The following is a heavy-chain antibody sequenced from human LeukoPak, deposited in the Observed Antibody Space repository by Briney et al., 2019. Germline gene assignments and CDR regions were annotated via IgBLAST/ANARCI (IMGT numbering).Heavy chain of an antibody. CDR1: GGSLTSYY. Sequence: SETLSLTCTLSGGSLTSYYWSWIRHPPGRGLEWVGYIYYSGSTNYNPSLKSRVTISVDTSKNQFSLKLSSVTAADTAVYYCARDRIVVVPAAIEYYYYGMDVWGKGTTVTVSS. CDR2: IYYSGST. J-gene: IGHJ6*04. D-gene: IGHD2-2*01. CDR3: ARDRIVVVPAAIEYYYYGMDV. V-gene: IGHV4-59*01.